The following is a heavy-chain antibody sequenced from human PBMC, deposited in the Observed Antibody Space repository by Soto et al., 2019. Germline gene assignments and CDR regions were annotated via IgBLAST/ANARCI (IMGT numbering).Heavy chain of an antibody. J-gene: IGHJ4*02. D-gene: IGHD1-7*01. CDR3: VRRVSGNYDD. V-gene: IGHV3-64*01. CDR2: ISSNGGTT. Sequence: EVQLAESGGGMVQPGGSLRLSCVASGFTFSSYDMHWVRQAPGKGLEYVSSISSNGGTTYYGNSVKGRFTISRDNSKNTLYLQMGSVRAEDMAVYYCVRRVSGNYDDWGQGTLVTVSS. CDR1: GFTFSSYD.